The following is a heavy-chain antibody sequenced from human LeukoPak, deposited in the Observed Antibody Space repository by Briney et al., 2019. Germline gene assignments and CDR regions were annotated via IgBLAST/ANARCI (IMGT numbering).Heavy chain of an antibody. V-gene: IGHV1-24*01. CDR1: GYTLTELS. D-gene: IGHD3-22*01. CDR3: ATIPRYDSNGDAFDI. CDR2: FDPEDGET. J-gene: IGHJ3*02. Sequence: VASVKVSCKVSGYTLTELSMHWVRQAPGKGLEWMGGFDPEDGETIYAQKFQGRVTMTEDTSTDTAYMELSSLRSEDTAVYYCATIPRYDSNGDAFDIWGQGTMVTVSS.